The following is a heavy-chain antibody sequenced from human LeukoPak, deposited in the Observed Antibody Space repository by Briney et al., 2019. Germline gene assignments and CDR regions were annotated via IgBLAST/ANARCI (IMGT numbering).Heavy chain of an antibody. CDR1: GFTFSSYA. CDR2: ISGSGGST. D-gene: IGHD6-19*01. V-gene: IGHV3-23*01. CDR3: TAGIAVSGSNFDC. Sequence: GGSLRLSCEASGFTFSSYAMAWVRQAPGKGLEWASSISGSGGSTYYAGSVKGRFTISRDNSENTVYLQMHSLRAEDTAEYFCTAGIAVSGSNFDCWGQETLVTVSS. J-gene: IGHJ4*02.